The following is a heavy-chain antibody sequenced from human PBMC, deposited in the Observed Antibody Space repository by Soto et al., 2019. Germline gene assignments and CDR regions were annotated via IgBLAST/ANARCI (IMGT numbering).Heavy chain of an antibody. Sequence: SETLSLTCAVSGGSISSGGYSWSWIRQPPGKGLEWIGYMYHSGSTYYNPSLKSRVTISVDTSKNQFSLKLSSVTAADTAVYYCARGFYDSRGYSSPFDNWGQGILVTVSS. J-gene: IGHJ5*02. CDR2: MYHSGST. CDR3: ARGFYDSRGYSSPFDN. CDR1: GGSISSGGYS. D-gene: IGHD3-22*01. V-gene: IGHV4-30-2*01.